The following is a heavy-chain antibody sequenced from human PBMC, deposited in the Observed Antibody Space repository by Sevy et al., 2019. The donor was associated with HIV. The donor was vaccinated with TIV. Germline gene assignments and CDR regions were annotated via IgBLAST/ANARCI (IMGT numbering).Heavy chain of an antibody. CDR3: ARGPQSCNSVSCYSALS. CDR2: IYISGST. V-gene: IGHV4-4*07. Sequence: SETLSLTCTVSGGSISDYYWTWIRQPAGKGLEWLGRIYISGSTEYNPSLKSRVSMSLDTSENTFSLKLTSMTAADTAVYYCARGPQSCNSVSCYSALSWGQGILVTVSS. J-gene: IGHJ4*02. D-gene: IGHD2-15*01. CDR1: GGSISDYY.